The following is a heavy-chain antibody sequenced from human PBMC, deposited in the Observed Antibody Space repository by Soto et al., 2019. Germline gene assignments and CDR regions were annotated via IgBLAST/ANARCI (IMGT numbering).Heavy chain of an antibody. J-gene: IGHJ4*02. CDR2: IYYSGST. Sequence: PSETLSLTCTVSGGSISSGDYYWSWIRQPPGKGLEWIGYIYYSGSTYYNPSLKSRVTISVDTSKNQFSLKLSSVTAADTAVYYCAIHYYGSGSLFDYWGQGXLVTVSS. CDR1: GGSISSGDYY. D-gene: IGHD3-10*01. V-gene: IGHV4-30-4*01. CDR3: AIHYYGSGSLFDY.